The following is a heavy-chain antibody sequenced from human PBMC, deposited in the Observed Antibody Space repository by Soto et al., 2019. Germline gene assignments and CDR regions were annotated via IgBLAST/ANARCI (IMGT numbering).Heavy chain of an antibody. CDR1: GFTFSSYG. D-gene: IGHD5-12*01. CDR2: ISYDGSNK. V-gene: IGHV3-30*18. Sequence: GGSLRLSCAASGFTFSSYGMHWVRQAPGKGLEWVAVISYDGSNKYYADSVKGRFTISRDNSKNTLYLQMNSLRAEDTAVYYCAKDLKWLRLHYYYGMDVWGQGTTVTVSS. J-gene: IGHJ6*02. CDR3: AKDLKWLRLHYYYGMDV.